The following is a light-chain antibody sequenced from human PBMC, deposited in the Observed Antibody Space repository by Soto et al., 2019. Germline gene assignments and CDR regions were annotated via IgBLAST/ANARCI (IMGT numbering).Light chain of an antibody. CDR1: QDITTH. V-gene: IGKV1-33*01. J-gene: IGKJ1*01. Sequence: DMQLTQAPSSLSACGGDRVIITCQASQDITTHLNWYQQKPGRAPQLLIFDASNLETGVPSRFSASGYGTHFRFTISSLQPEDVATYYCQHPGTFGQGTKVDIK. CDR2: DAS. CDR3: QHPGT.